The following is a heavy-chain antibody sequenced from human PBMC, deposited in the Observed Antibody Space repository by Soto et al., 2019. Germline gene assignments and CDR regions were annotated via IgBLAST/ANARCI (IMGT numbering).Heavy chain of an antibody. CDR1: RSSFSS. CDR3: TTVATFGSYFES. CDR2: ISPYNGLT. V-gene: IGHV1-18*01. D-gene: IGHD2-21*02. J-gene: IGHJ4*02. Sequence: ASVKVSCKASRSSFSSITWMRQAPGQGPEWMGWISPYNGLTNVAQSFQGRVSWTADTSTTTAYMELRRLRSDDTAVYFCTTVATFGSYFESWGQGSPVTVSS.